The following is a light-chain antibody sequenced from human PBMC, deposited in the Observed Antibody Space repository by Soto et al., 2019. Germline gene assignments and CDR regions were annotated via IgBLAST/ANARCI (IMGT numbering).Light chain of an antibody. V-gene: IGLV1-44*01. Sequence: QAVVTQPTSASGTPGKRVTISCSGGSSNIGTTAVNWYQQLPGTAPKLLIYNNNQRPSGVPDRFSGSKSGTSASLAISGLQSEDEADYYCAAWDDSLNGYVFGTGTKVTVL. CDR1: SSNIGTTA. CDR2: NNN. CDR3: AAWDDSLNGYV. J-gene: IGLJ1*01.